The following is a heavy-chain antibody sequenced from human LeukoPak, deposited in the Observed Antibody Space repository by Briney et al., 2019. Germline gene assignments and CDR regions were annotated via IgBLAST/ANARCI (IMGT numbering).Heavy chain of an antibody. D-gene: IGHD2-2*01. CDR3: ARGWGFEDIVVVPAAPYYYGMDV. V-gene: IGHV1-8*01. CDR1: GYTFTSYD. Sequence: ASVKVSCKASGYTFTSYDINWVRQATGQVLEWMGWMNPNSGNTGYAQKFQGRVTMTRNTSISTAYMELSSLRSEDTAVYYCARGWGFEDIVVVPAAPYYYGMDVWGQGTTVTVSS. J-gene: IGHJ6*02. CDR2: MNPNSGNT.